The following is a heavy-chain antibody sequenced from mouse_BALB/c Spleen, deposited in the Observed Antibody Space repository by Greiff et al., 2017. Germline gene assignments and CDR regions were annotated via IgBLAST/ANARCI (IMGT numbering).Heavy chain of an antibody. J-gene: IGHJ2*01. CDR2: ISSGGSYT. Sequence: EVKVEESGGGLVKPGGSLKLSCAASGFTFSSDAMSWVRQTPEKRLEWVATISSGGSYTYYPDSVKGRFTISRDNAKNTLYLQMSSLRSEDTAMYYCARKGIFDYWGQGTTLTVSS. CDR1: GFTFSSDA. V-gene: IGHV5-9-3*01. CDR3: ARKGIFDY.